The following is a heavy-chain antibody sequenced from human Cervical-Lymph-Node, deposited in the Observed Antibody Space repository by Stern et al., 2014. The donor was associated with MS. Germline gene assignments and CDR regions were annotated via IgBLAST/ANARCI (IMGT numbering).Heavy chain of an antibody. CDR2: MSFVGGNK. CDR3: MGVSDAMHV. Sequence: QVQLVESGGGVVQPGRSLTLSCAASGFSLSNSAMHWVRQAPGKGLEWVAVMSFVGGNKKYGDSVKGRFSISRDMANNTLFLQMNSLRLEDTAVYYCMGVSDAMHVWGQGTTVIVSS. D-gene: IGHD6-25*01. V-gene: IGHV3-30*03. CDR1: GFSLSNSA. J-gene: IGHJ6*02.